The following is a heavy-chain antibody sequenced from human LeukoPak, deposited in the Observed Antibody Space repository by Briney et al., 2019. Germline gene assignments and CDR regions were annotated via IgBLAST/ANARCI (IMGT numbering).Heavy chain of an antibody. CDR1: GFTFRSYA. CDR2: ITGDGGTT. Sequence: PAGSLRLSCAASGFTFRSYAMSWVRQAPGKGLEWVSAITGDGGTTYYADSVKGRFTISRDNSKNTLYLQMNSLRAEDTALYYCAKDVNYGLYYYYYMDVWGKGTTVTVSS. V-gene: IGHV3-23*01. D-gene: IGHD1-7*01. J-gene: IGHJ6*03. CDR3: AKDVNYGLYYYYYMDV.